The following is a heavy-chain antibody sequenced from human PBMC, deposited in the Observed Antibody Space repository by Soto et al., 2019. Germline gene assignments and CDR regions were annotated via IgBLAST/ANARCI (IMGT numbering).Heavy chain of an antibody. CDR1: GGTFSRYS. CDR2: IIPIFGIA. V-gene: IGHV1-69*08. Sequence: QVQLVQSGAEVKKPGSSVKVSCKASGGTFSRYSITWVRQAPGHGLEWIGRIIPIFGIASYAQKYQGRVTRTAVAATSTTYKELSSLRSDHTAVYYCAREDRDRESALVAAAIDGMDVWGQGTTVTVSS. CDR3: AREDRDRESALVAAAIDGMDV. D-gene: IGHD2-2*01. J-gene: IGHJ6*02.